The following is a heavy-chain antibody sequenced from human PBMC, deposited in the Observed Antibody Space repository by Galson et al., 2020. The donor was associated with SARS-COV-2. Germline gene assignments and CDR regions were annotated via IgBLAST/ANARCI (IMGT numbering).Heavy chain of an antibody. D-gene: IGHD2-15*01. V-gene: IGHV4-31*03. CDR2: IYYSGST. CDR3: ARRGRWGSYYFDN. CDR1: GGSISSGGYS. J-gene: IGHJ4*02. Sequence: SETLSLTCTVSGGSISSGGYSWSWIRQRPGKGLEWIGYIYYSGSTYYNPSLKSRATISLDTSKNQFSLRLSSVTAADTAVFYCARRGRWGSYYFDNWGQGTLVTVPS.